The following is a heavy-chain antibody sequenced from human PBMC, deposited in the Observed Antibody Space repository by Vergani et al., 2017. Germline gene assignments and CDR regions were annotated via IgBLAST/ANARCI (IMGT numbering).Heavy chain of an antibody. CDR3: ARPAENADYGDFDY. CDR2: ISRSSSTI. J-gene: IGHJ4*02. D-gene: IGHD4-17*01. CDR1: GFTFSSYS. V-gene: IGHV3-48*01. Sequence: EVQLVESGGGLVQPGGSLRLSCAASGFTFSSYSMNWVRQAPGKGREWVSYISRSSSTIYYADSVKGRFTISRDNAKNSLYLQMNSLRAEDTAVYYCARPAENADYGDFDYWGQGTLVTVSS.